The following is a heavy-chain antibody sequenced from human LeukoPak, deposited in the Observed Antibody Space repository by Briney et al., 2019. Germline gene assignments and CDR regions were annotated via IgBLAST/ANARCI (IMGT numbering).Heavy chain of an antibody. D-gene: IGHD2-15*01. CDR2: INPNSGGT. Sequence: ASVKVSCKASGYTFTGYYMHWVRQAPGQGLEWMGWINPNSGGTNYAQKFQGRVTMTRDTSISTAYMELSRLRSDDTAVYYCARGGYCSGGSCYSFDYWGQGTLVTVSS. CDR1: GYTFTGYY. J-gene: IGHJ4*02. CDR3: ARGGYCSGGSCYSFDY. V-gene: IGHV1-2*02.